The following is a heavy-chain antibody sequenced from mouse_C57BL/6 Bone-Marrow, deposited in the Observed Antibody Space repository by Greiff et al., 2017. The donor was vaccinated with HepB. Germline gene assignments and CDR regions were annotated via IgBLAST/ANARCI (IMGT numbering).Heavy chain of an antibody. Sequence: EVKLVESGGDLVKPGGSLKLSCAASGFTFSSYGMSWVRQTPDKRLEWVATISSGGSYTYYPDSVKGRFTISRDNAKNTLYLQMSSLKSEDTAMYYCAPSTMVTTGDYWGQGTTLTVSS. V-gene: IGHV5-6*01. J-gene: IGHJ2*01. CDR1: GFTFSSYG. CDR2: ISSGGSYT. CDR3: APSTMVTTGDY. D-gene: IGHD2-1*01.